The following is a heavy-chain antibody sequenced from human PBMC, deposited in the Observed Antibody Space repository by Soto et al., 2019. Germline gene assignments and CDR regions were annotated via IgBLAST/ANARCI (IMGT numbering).Heavy chain of an antibody. V-gene: IGHV1-18*01. Sequence: QVHLVQSGAEVKKPGASVKVSCKGSGYDFTTYGITWVRQAPGQGLEWMAWISAHNGNTDYAQKLQGRVTVTRATSTSTAYMERRSLRSDDTAVYYCARGRYGDYWGQGALVTVSS. D-gene: IGHD1-1*01. CDR3: ARGRYGDY. CDR2: ISAHNGNT. J-gene: IGHJ4*02. CDR1: GYDFTTYG.